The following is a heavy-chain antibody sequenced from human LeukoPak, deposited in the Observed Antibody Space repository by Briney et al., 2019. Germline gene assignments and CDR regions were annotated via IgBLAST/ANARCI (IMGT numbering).Heavy chain of an antibody. Sequence: ASVKGSCTASGYIGTSYYRHWVRQAPGQGLERMGIIYPSAGYANYAQTFQGRVTMAMDTSTSTVDMELSSLRSEDTAVYYCVREEEGGTFDYWGQGTLVTVSS. V-gene: IGHV1-46*01. CDR2: IYPSAGYA. J-gene: IGHJ4*02. D-gene: IGHD3-16*01. CDR1: GYIGTSYY. CDR3: VREEEGGTFDY.